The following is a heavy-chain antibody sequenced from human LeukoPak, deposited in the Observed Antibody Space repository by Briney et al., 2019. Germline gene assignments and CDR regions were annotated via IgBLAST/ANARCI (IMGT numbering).Heavy chain of an antibody. V-gene: IGHV3-74*01. CDR2: INPDGRTT. CDR1: GFTFRDYW. Sequence: GGSLRLSCAASGFTFRDYWMHWVRQVPGKGLAWVSRINPDGRTTVYADSVEGRFTISRDNAQNTLYLQMNSLRAEDTAVYYCARDDYWGQGTLVTVSS. J-gene: IGHJ4*02. CDR3: ARDDY.